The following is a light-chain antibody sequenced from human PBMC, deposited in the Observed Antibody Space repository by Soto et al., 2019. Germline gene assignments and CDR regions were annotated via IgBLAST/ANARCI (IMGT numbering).Light chain of an antibody. Sequence: QSALTQPPSPSGSPGQSVTISCTGTSSDVGDYNYVSWYQQHPGKAPKLMIYEVSKRPSGVPDRFSGSKSGSTASLTVSGLQAEDEADYFCNSYAGSSNYVFGTGTKVTVL. J-gene: IGLJ1*01. V-gene: IGLV2-8*01. CDR1: SSDVGDYNY. CDR3: NSYAGSSNYV. CDR2: EVS.